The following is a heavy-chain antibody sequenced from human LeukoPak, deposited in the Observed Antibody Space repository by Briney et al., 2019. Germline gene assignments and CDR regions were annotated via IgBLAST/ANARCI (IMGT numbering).Heavy chain of an antibody. Sequence: PGGSLRLSCAAAGFTFSSYAMSWVRQAPGKGLEWVSAISGSGGSTYYADSVKGRFTVSRDNSKNTLYLQMNSLRAEDTAVYYCAKRFGGVIVIPYYFDYWGQGTLVTVSA. CDR3: AKRFGGVIVIPYYFDY. CDR1: GFTFSSYA. D-gene: IGHD3-16*02. CDR2: ISGSGGST. J-gene: IGHJ4*02. V-gene: IGHV3-23*01.